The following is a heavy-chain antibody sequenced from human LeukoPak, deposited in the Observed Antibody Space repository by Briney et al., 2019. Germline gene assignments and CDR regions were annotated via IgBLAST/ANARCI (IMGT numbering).Heavy chain of an antibody. CDR2: IYHGGST. J-gene: IGHJ3*02. CDR3: AKSNGYGLVDI. CDR1: GYSISSGYY. Sequence: SETLSLTCTVSGYSISSGYYWGWIRQSPGKGLEWIGSIYHGGSTYHNPSLRSRVIVSVDTSKNHFSLKMSSVTAADTAVYYCAKSNGYGLVDIWGQGTMVTVSS. D-gene: IGHD3-10*01. V-gene: IGHV4-38-2*02.